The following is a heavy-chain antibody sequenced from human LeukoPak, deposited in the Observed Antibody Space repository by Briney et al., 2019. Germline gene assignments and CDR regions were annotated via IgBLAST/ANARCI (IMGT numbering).Heavy chain of an antibody. V-gene: IGHV1-18*01. Sequence: GASVKVSCKASGYTFTSYGISWVRQAPGQGLEWMGWISAYNGNTNYAQKLQGRVTMTTDTSTSTAYMELRSLRSDDTAVYYCARDLPDIVVVPAAMSGYYYYGMDVWGQGTTVTVSS. J-gene: IGHJ6*02. CDR1: GYTFTSYG. CDR2: ISAYNGNT. D-gene: IGHD2-2*01. CDR3: ARDLPDIVVVPAAMSGYYYYGMDV.